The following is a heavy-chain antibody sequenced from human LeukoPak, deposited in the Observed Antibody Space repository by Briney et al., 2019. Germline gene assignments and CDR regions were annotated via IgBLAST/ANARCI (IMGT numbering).Heavy chain of an antibody. D-gene: IGHD2-15*01. CDR1: GFTFSSYS. J-gene: IGHJ4*02. CDR2: ISSSSSYI. V-gene: IGHV3-21*01. Sequence: GGSLRLSCAASGFTFSSYSMNWVRQAPGKGLEWVSSISSSSSYIYYADSVKGRFTISRDNAKNSLYLQMNSLRAEDTAVYYCATGYCSGGSCYRPFDYWGQGTLATVSS. CDR3: ATGYCSGGSCYRPFDY.